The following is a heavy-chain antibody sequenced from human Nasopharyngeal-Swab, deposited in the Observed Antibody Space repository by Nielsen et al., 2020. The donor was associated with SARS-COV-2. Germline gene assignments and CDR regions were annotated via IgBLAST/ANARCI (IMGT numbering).Heavy chain of an antibody. D-gene: IGHD6-19*01. V-gene: IGHV3-21*01. Sequence: WIRQPPGKGLEWVSSISSSSSYIYYADSVKGQFTISRDDAKNSLYLQMNSLRAEDTAVYYCARHRFGIAVADSDYWGQGTLVTVSS. CDR2: ISSSSSYI. CDR3: ARHRFGIAVADSDY. J-gene: IGHJ4*02.